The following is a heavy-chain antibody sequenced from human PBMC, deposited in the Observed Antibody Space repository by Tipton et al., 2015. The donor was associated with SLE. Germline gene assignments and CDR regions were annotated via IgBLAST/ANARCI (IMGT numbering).Heavy chain of an antibody. D-gene: IGHD6-13*01. J-gene: IGHJ4*02. CDR2: IYYSGST. V-gene: IGHV4-39*07. CDR3: ARVGDEAAAALGY. CDR1: GGSISSSSYY. Sequence: TLSLTCTVSGGSISSSSYYWGWIRQPPGKGLEWIGSIYYSGSTYYNPSLKSRVTISVDTSKNHFSLKLSSVTAADTAVYYCARVGDEAAAALGYWGQGTLVTVSS.